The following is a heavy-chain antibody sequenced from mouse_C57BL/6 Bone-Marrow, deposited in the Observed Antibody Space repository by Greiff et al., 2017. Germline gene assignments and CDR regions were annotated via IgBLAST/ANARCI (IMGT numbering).Heavy chain of an antibody. Sequence: QVQLQQPGAELVMPGASVKLSCKASGYTFTSYWMHWVKQRPGQGLEWIGEIDPSDSYTNYNQKFKGKSTLTVDKSSSTAYMQLSSLTSEDSAVYYCAREWYGNYVDYWGQGTTLTVSS. CDR3: AREWYGNYVDY. CDR1: GYTFTSYW. V-gene: IGHV1-69*01. D-gene: IGHD2-10*02. CDR2: IDPSDSYT. J-gene: IGHJ2*01.